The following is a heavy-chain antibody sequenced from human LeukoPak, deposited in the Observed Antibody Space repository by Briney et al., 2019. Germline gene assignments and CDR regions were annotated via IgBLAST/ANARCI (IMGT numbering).Heavy chain of an antibody. V-gene: IGHV4-59*01. J-gene: IGHJ4*02. CDR2: IYYSGST. Sequence: SETLTLTCAVYAGSFSGYYWSWIRQPPGKGLEWIGYIYYSGSTNYNPSLKSRVTISVDTSKNQFSLKLSSVTAADTAEYYCAREPYGSGTFDYWGQGTLVTVSA. CDR1: AGSFSGYY. D-gene: IGHD3-10*01. CDR3: AREPYGSGTFDY.